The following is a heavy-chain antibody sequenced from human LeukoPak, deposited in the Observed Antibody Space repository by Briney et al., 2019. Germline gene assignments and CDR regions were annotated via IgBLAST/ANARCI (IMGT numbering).Heavy chain of an antibody. CDR3: VKDESTGGVAPGYFHGLGV. CDR2: ISWSSASR. CDR1: GFKFDDYG. D-gene: IGHD3-16*01. J-gene: IGHJ6*02. Sequence: GGSLRLSCAVSGFKFDDYGMHWVRQVPGKGLEWVSGISWSSASRGYAGSVKGRFTISRDNAKNSLFLQMDRLRVEDTALYYCVKDESTGGVAPGYFHGLGVWGQGTTVAVSS. V-gene: IGHV3-9*01.